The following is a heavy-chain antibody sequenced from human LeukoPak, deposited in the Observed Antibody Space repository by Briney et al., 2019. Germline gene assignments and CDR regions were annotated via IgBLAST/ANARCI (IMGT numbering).Heavy chain of an antibody. CDR3: ASVDIISSSCYY. J-gene: IGHJ4*02. CDR2: ISSSSSYI. Sequence: GGSLRLSCAASGFTFSSYSMNWVRQAPGKGLEWVSSISSSSSYIHYADSVKGRFTISRDNAKNSLYLQMNSLRAEDTAVYYCASVDIISSSCYYWGQGTLVTVSS. D-gene: IGHD6-13*01. CDR1: GFTFSSYS. V-gene: IGHV3-21*01.